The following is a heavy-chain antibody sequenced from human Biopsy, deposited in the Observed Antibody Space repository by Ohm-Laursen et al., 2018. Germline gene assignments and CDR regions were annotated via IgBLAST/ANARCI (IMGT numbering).Heavy chain of an antibody. D-gene: IGHD2/OR15-2a*01. CDR2: IYSGGNT. CDR3: ARGMRTTGWPYFDY. V-gene: IGHV4-61*01. CDR1: GYSIIPSGPEN. Sequence: GTLSLPCTLSGYSIIPSGPENWSWIRQPPGQGLQYIGFIYSGGNTNYNPSLRSRVTMSVDTSKNQFSLRLNSVTAADTAVYYCARGMRTTGWPYFDYWGQGILVTVSS. J-gene: IGHJ4*02.